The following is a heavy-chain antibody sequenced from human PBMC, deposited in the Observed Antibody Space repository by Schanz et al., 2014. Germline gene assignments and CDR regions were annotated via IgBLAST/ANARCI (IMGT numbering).Heavy chain of an antibody. D-gene: IGHD3-3*01. CDR2: ISWNSGSV. Sequence: EVQLVESGGGLVQPGRSLRLSCAASGFIFDDYAMHWVRQAPGKGLEWVSGISWNSGSVAYADSVKGRFTISRDDAKNSLYLQMNSLRAEDTAVYYCARDKGGYYPFDYWGQGTLVTVSS. J-gene: IGHJ4*02. V-gene: IGHV3-9*01. CDR1: GFIFDDYA. CDR3: ARDKGGYYPFDY.